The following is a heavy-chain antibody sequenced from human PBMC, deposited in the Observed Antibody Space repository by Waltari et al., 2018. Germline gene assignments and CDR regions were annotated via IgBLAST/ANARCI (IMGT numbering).Heavy chain of an antibody. CDR3: ARGNPRSRPPQPLHYPHLDP. CDR1: GGYIRRSDH. V-gene: IGHV4-4*02. D-gene: IGHD1-1*01. Sequence: QVQLQESGPGQVKPSGTLSLTCTLSGGYIRRSDHWTWVRQPPGKGLELIGEIHHGGDTKYNPSLKTRVVISMDKSRNQFSLNLTSVTAADTAVYYCARGNPRSRPPQPLHYPHLDPWGRGTMVVVSS. CDR2: IHHGGDT. J-gene: IGHJ4*03.